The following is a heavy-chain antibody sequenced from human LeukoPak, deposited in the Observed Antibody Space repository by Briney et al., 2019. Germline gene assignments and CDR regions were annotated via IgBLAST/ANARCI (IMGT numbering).Heavy chain of an antibody. J-gene: IGHJ6*03. D-gene: IGHD5-12*01. CDR3: ARSTGWLLLYYYYYMDV. CDR1: GFTFSDYY. Sequence: GGSLRLSCAASGFTFSDYYMSWIRQAPGKGLEWVSYISSSGSTIYYADSVKGRFTISRDNAKNSLYLQMNSLRAEDTAVYCCARSTGWLLLYYYYYMDVWGKGTTVTVSS. V-gene: IGHV3-11*01. CDR2: ISSSGSTI.